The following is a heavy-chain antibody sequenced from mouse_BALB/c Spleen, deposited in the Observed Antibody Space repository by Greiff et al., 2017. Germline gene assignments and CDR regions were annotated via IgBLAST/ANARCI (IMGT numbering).Heavy chain of an antibody. Sequence: DVHLVESGGGLVQPGGSLKLSCAASGFTFSSYTMSWVRQTPEKRLEWVAYVSNGGGSTYYPDTVKGRFTISRDNAKNTLYLQMSSLKSEDTAMYYCARHREGVRHAMDYWGQGTSVTVSS. CDR1: GFTFSSYT. J-gene: IGHJ4*01. V-gene: IGHV5-12-2*01. D-gene: IGHD2-14*01. CDR2: VSNGGGST. CDR3: ARHREGVRHAMDY.